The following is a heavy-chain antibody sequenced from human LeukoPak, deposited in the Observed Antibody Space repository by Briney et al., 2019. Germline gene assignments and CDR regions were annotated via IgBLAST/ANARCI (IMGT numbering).Heavy chain of an antibody. V-gene: IGHV4-4*07. CDR1: GASIRTYY. CDR2: IYISGST. D-gene: IGHD3-3*01. CDR3: ARGRITIFGVVTPHFDY. J-gene: IGHJ4*02. Sequence: SETLSLTCTVSGASIRTYYWNWIRQPAGKGLEWIGRIYISGSTDYNPSLKSRVTISVDTSKNQFSLKLSSVTAADTAVYYCARGRITIFGVVTPHFDYWGQGNLVTVSS.